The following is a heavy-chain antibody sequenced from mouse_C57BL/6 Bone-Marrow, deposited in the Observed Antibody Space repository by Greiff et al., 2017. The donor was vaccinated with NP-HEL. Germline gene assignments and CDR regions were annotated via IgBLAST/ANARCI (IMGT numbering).Heavy chain of an antibody. V-gene: IGHV14-4*01. J-gene: IGHJ3*01. CDR3: TTFFLAWFAY. CDR2: IDPENGDT. CDR1: GFNIKDDY. Sequence: EVQLQQSGAELVRPGASVKLSCTASGFNIKDDYMHWVKQRPEQGLEWIGWIDPENGDTEYASKFQGKATITADTSSNTAYLQLSSLTSEDSAVYYCTTFFLAWFAYWGQGTLVTVSA.